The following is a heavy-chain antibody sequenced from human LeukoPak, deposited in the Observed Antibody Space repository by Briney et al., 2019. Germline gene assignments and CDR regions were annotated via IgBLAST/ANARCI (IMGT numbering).Heavy chain of an antibody. J-gene: IGHJ4*02. D-gene: IGHD3-22*01. CDR2: INPNSGGT. CDR3: ARVGYDSSAHDY. V-gene: IGHV1-2*02. CDR1: GYTFTGDY. Sequence: ASVKVSCKASGYTFTGDYMHWVRQAPGQGLEWMGWINPNSGGTNYAQKFQGRVTMTRDTSISTAYMELSRLRSDDTAVYYCARVGYDSSAHDYWGQGTLVTVSS.